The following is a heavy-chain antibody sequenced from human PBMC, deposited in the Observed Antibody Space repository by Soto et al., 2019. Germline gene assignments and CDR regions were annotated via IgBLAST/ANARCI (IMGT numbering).Heavy chain of an antibody. CDR1: GGSISGFGYY. CDR2: IYSSGST. D-gene: IGHD5-18*01. J-gene: IGHJ3*01. CDR3: AGEGRNVYGYGAFAV. Sequence: QVQLQESGPGLVKPSQTLSLTCDVSGGSISGFGYYWTWIRQDPGKGLEWLGFIYSSGSTYYNPSLKSRLTISVDTSNNQFSLKLSSVTAADTAVYYCAGEGRNVYGYGAFAVWGQGTMVIVSS. V-gene: IGHV4-31*11.